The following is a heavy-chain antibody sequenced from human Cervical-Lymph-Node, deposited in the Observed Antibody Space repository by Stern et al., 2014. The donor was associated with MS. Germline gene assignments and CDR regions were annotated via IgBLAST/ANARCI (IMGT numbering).Heavy chain of an antibody. J-gene: IGHJ4*02. Sequence: EVQLVESGGGLVQPGGSLRLSCVASGFTFRNFWMHWVRQVPGKGLVWVARINRDGTATNHADSVKGRFTISRDNSNNTVDLEMNSLRLEDTAVYYCAKGGSGSYLDWGQGSLVTVSS. CDR2: INRDGTAT. CDR1: GFTFRNFW. CDR3: AKGGSGSYLD. V-gene: IGHV3-74*02. D-gene: IGHD1-26*01.